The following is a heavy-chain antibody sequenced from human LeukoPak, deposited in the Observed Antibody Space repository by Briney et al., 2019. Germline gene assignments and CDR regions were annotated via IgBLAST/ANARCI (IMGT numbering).Heavy chain of an antibody. J-gene: IGHJ4*02. CDR3: VRWGPDRGADY. CDR1: GFTFSSHG. V-gene: IGHV3-33*01. D-gene: IGHD3-16*01. CDR2: IWYDGGTK. Sequence: GGALRLSCAASGFTFSSHGMHSVREAPGKGLERVAVIWYDGGTKYYADSVKGRFAISRDNSENMLWLQMNSLRAEDTAVYYCVRWGPDRGADYWGQGTQVTVSS.